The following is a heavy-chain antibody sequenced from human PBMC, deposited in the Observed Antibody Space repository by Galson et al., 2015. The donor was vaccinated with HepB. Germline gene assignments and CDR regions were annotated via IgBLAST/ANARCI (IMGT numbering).Heavy chain of an antibody. V-gene: IGHV4-34*01. CDR3: AGGAYYDFWSGLSRPSLCMDV. CDR2: INHSGST. CDR1: GGSFSGYY. D-gene: IGHD3-3*01. Sequence: ETLSLTCAVYGGSFSGYYWSWIRQPPGKGLEWIGEINHSGSTNYNPSLKSRVTISVDTSKNQFSLKLSSVTAADTAVYYCAGGAYYDFWSGLSRPSLCMDVWGKGTTVTVSS. J-gene: IGHJ6*03.